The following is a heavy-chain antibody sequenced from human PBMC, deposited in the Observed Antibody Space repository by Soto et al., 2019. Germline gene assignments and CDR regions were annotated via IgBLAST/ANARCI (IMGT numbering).Heavy chain of an antibody. J-gene: IGHJ4*02. D-gene: IGHD2-2*02. V-gene: IGHV5-51*01. CDR1: GYRFTSNW. CDR2: SYLGDSNT. CDR3: ARQEYCSSTSCYTVDS. Sequence: GASPMIYCNGTGYRFTSNWIGWVRPMPGKGLEWMGMSYLGDSNTRYSPSFHGQVASSADKSISTAYLQWSSLKASDTAIYYCARQEYCSSTSCYTVDSWGQGTLVTVSS.